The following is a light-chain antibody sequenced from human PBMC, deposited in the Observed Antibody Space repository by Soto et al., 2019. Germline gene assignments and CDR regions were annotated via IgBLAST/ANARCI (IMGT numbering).Light chain of an antibody. J-gene: IGLJ2*01. CDR2: NVS. Sequence: QSALTQPASVSGSPGQSITISCTGTSSDVGGYNYVSWYQQHPGKAPKLIIYNVSNRPSGVSNRFSGSKSGNTASLTISGLQAEDEGHYYCSSFTSSNTVLFGGGTKVTVI. V-gene: IGLV2-14*01. CDR1: SSDVGGYNY. CDR3: SSFTSSNTVL.